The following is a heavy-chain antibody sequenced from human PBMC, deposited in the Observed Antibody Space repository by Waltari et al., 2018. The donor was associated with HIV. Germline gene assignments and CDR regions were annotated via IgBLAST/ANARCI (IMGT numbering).Heavy chain of an antibody. V-gene: IGHV3-48*04. CDR1: GFIFNSYS. D-gene: IGHD6-6*01. J-gene: IGHJ4*02. Sequence: EVQLLESGGGLVQPGGSLRLSCAASGFIFNSYSMSWVRQAPGRGLEWVSYIGSRGTTTYYADSVKGRFTISRDNAKNSLYLQMNSLRAEDTAVYYCARDLGQLTDSWGQGTLVTVSS. CDR3: ARDLGQLTDS. CDR2: IGSRGTTT.